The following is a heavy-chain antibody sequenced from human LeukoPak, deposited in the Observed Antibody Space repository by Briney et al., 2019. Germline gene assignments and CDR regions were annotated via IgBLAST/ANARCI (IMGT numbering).Heavy chain of an antibody. Sequence: GGSLRLSCAASGFNLNSYTMNWVRQAPGKGLEWVSSISSSSSYMYSADSLKGRFTISRDNAKNSLYLQMNSLRAEDTAVYYCARDTDLDCWGQGTLVTVSS. J-gene: IGHJ4*02. CDR2: ISSSSSYM. CDR1: GFNLNSYT. CDR3: ARDTDLDC. V-gene: IGHV3-21*06.